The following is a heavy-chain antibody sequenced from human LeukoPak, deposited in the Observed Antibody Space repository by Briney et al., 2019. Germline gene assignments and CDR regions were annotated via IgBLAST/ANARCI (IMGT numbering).Heavy chain of an antibody. Sequence: ETLSLTCTVSGGSISSSSYYWGWIRQPPGKGVERIGSIYYSGSNYYNPSLKSRVTISVDTSKNQFSLKLSSVTAADTAVYYCARDKGNYDILTGYAEHDAFDIWGQGTMVTVSS. V-gene: IGHV4-39*07. CDR1: GGSISSSSYY. CDR2: IYYSGSN. CDR3: ARDKGNYDILTGYAEHDAFDI. J-gene: IGHJ3*02. D-gene: IGHD3-9*01.